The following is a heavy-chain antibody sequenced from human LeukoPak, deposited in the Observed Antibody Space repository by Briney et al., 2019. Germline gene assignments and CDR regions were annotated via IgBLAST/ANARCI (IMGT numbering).Heavy chain of an antibody. V-gene: IGHV3-7*01. CDR1: GCTFSRAW. CDR3: ARDADGYED. D-gene: IGHD5-24*01. J-gene: IGHJ4*02. Sequence: GGSLRLSCAASGCTFSRAWMGWVRQAPGKGLEWVANIKEDGSEGYYADSVKGRFAISKDNAKNSLYLQMNNLRAEDTAMYYCARDADGYEDWGQGTLVIVSS. CDR2: IKEDGSEG.